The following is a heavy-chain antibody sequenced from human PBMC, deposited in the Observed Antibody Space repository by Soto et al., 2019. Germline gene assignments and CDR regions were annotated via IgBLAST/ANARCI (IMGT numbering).Heavy chain of an antibody. CDR3: ARDLHGGVGEGTYNYYYGLYV. CDR1: GYTFTNYY. V-gene: IGHV1-46*01. D-gene: IGHD3-10*01. J-gene: IGHJ6*02. CDR2: INPSGGTT. Sequence: ASVKVSCKASGYTFTNYYIYWVRQAPGQGLEWMGIINPSGGTTAYTPKFQGRLTMTRETSTNTVYMGLSSLTSEDTAVSYCARDLHGGVGEGTYNYYYGLYVWRQGTTVTVSS.